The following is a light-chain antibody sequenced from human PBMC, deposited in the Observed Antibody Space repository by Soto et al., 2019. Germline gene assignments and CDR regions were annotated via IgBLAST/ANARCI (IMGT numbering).Light chain of an antibody. CDR2: DDN. CDR3: GSWDSSLSAYV. CDR1: SSNIGYNY. Sequence: QSVLTQPPPVPAAPGQRVTISCSGSSSNIGYNYVSWYQHIPGTAPKLLIYDDNKRPSGIPDRFSGSKSGTSATLGITGFQTGDEADYYCGSWDSSLSAYVFGTGTKVTVL. V-gene: IGLV1-51*01. J-gene: IGLJ1*01.